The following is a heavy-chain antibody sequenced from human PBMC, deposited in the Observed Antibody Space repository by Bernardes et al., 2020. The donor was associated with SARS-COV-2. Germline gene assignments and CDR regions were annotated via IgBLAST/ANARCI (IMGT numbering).Heavy chain of an antibody. Sequence: SETLSLTCTVSGGSISSDTSYWNWVRQPAGKGLEWIGRIYSGGTTNYSPSLKSRVTISVDTSKNQFSLNLRSVTAADTAVYYCARRESGYYGIDVWGQGTTVTVSS. V-gene: IGHV4-61*02. J-gene: IGHJ6*02. CDR3: ARRESGYYGIDV. CDR1: GGSISSDTSY. D-gene: IGHD3-10*01. CDR2: IYSGGTT.